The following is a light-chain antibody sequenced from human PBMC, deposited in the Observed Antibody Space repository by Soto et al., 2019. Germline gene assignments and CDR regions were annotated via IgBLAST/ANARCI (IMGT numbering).Light chain of an antibody. CDR3: QQYNNWPPWT. J-gene: IGKJ1*01. CDR2: GAS. CDR1: QSVSSN. V-gene: IGKV3-15*01. Sequence: EIVMTQSPATLSVSPGERATLSCRASQSVSSNLAWYQQKPAQAPRLLIYGASTRATGIPARFSGSGSGTEFTLTISSLQSEDFAVYYCQQYNNWPPWTFGQGTKVDNK.